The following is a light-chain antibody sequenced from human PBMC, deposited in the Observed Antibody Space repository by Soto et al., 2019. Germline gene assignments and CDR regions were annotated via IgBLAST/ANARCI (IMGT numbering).Light chain of an antibody. V-gene: IGKV3-20*01. J-gene: IGKJ3*01. CDR3: QQYSSSTLSI. CDR2: GAS. CDR1: QSVSSSY. Sequence: EIVLTQSPGTLSLSPGERATLSCRASQSVSSSYLAWYQQKPGQAPRLLIYGASTRATAIPDRFSGSGSGTDFTLTISRLEPEDFAVYYCQQYSSSTLSIFRPGTMVD.